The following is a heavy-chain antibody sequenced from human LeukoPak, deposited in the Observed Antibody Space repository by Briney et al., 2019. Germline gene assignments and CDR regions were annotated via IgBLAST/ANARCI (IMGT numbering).Heavy chain of an antibody. CDR1: GFTFSDYY. V-gene: IGHV3-11*01. Sequence: GGSLRLSCAASGFTFSDYYMSWIRQAPGKGLEWVSYISSSGSTMYYTDSVKGRFTISRDNAKDSLYLQMNSLRAEDTAVYYCARLLRSVGTLWVGELPNDAFDIWGQGTMVSVSS. CDR3: ARLLRSVGTLWVGELPNDAFDI. J-gene: IGHJ3*02. D-gene: IGHD3-10*01. CDR2: ISSSGSTM.